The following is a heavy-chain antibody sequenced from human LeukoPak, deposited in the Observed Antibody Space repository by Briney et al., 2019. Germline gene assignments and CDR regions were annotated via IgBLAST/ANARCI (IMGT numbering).Heavy chain of an antibody. CDR1: GGSISSYY. V-gene: IGHV4-59*01. J-gene: IGHJ4*02. Sequence: SETLSLTCTVSGGSISSYYWSWIRQPPGKGLEWIGYIYYSGSTNYNPSLKSRVTISVDTSKNQFSLKLNSVTAADTAVYYCVRDGGSYLREYYFDYWGQGTLVTVSS. D-gene: IGHD1-26*01. CDR2: IYYSGST. CDR3: VRDGGSYLREYYFDY.